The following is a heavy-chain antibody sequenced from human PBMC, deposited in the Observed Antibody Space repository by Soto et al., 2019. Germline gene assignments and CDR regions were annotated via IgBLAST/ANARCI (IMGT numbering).Heavy chain of an antibody. V-gene: IGHV3-23*01. CDR1: GFTFGSYA. Sequence: PGGSLRLSCAASGFTFGSYAMTWVRQAPGKGLEWVSAIGGSGDSTYYADSVKGRFTISRDDSKNTLSLQMNSLRAEDTALYYCAKNGGGSCYSACAHWGQGTLVTVSS. J-gene: IGHJ4*02. CDR3: AKNGGGSCYSACAH. CDR2: IGGSGDST. D-gene: IGHD2-15*01.